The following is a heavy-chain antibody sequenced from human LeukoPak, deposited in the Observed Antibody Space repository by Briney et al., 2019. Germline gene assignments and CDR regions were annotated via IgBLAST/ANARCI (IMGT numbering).Heavy chain of an antibody. V-gene: IGHV4-39*01. CDR1: GGSISSSSYY. Sequence: SETLSLTCTVSGGSISSSSYYWGWIRQPPGKGLEWIGSIYYSGSTYYNPSLKSRVTISVDTSKNQFSLKLSSVTAADTAVYYCARPGYSYGYPVWFDPWGPGNPGHRLL. CDR2: IYYSGST. D-gene: IGHD5-18*01. CDR3: ARPGYSYGYPVWFDP. J-gene: IGHJ5*02.